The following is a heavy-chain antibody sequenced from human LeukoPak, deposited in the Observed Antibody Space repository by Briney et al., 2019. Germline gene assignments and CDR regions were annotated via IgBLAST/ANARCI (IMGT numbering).Heavy chain of an antibody. J-gene: IGHJ3*02. V-gene: IGHV4-61*02. D-gene: IGHD3-22*01. CDR1: GDSISSGDYY. CDR2: ISSSGST. CDR3: ARGPYSYDSSGAFDI. Sequence: SDTLSLTCTVSGDSISSGDYYWSWIRQPAGKALEWIGRISSSGSTNYNPSLKSRVTISVDTSKNQFSLKLSSVTAADTAVYFCARGPYSYDSSGAFDIWGQGTMVTVSS.